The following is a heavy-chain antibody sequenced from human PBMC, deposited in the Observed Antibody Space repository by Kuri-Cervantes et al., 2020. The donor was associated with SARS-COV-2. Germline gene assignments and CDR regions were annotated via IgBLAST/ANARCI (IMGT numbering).Heavy chain of an antibody. V-gene: IGHV4-38-2*01. CDR1: GYSISSGYY. CDR2: IYTSGST. D-gene: IGHD6-13*01. J-gene: IGHJ6*03. Sequence: SQTLSLTCAVSGYSISSGYYWGWIRQPPGKGLEWIGRIYTSGSTNYNPSLKSRVTMSVDTSKNQFSLKLSSVTAADTAVYYCARCLAAAGSPPPAYYYYMDVWGKGTTVTVSS. CDR3: ARCLAAAGSPPPAYYYYMDV.